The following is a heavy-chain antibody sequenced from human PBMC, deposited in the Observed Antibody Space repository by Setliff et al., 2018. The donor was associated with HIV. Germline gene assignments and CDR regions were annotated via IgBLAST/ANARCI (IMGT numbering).Heavy chain of an antibody. CDR3: ARPRVFDSFDV. J-gene: IGHJ3*01. CDR1: GYMILGYK. CDR2: ISPDNGVA. Sequence: ASVKVSCKASGYMILGYKMNWVRQAPGQGLEWIGRISPDNGVAEYAPKFPGRVRMTLDTSLSTAYLEIPRLTSGDAAVYYCARPRVFDSFDVWGQGTRVTVSS. V-gene: IGHV1-2*06.